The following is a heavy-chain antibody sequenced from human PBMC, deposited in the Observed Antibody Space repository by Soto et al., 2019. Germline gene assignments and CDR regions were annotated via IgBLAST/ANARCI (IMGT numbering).Heavy chain of an antibody. Sequence: SLRLSCAASGFSFSNYAMGWVRQAQGKGLEWVSVTDYGGVTTYYADSVKGRFTISRDNSKSTLYLQMNSLRPEDTAVYFCVKDATRTSGWYYFDYWGQGALVTVSS. V-gene: IGHV3-23*01. CDR3: VKDATRTSGWYYFDY. CDR1: GFSFSNYA. J-gene: IGHJ4*02. D-gene: IGHD6-19*01. CDR2: TDYGGVTT.